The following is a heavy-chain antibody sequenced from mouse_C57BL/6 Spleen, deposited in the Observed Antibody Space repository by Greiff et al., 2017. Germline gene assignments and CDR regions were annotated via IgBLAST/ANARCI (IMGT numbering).Heavy chain of an antibody. CDR3: ARGGGTTVVLDY. CDR2: IDPSDSYT. V-gene: IGHV1-59*01. Sequence: QVQLQQPGAELVRPGTSVKLSCKASGYTFTSYWMHWVKQRPGQGLEWIGVIDPSDSYTNYNQKFKGKATLTVDTSSSTAYMQLSSLTSEDSAVYYSARGGGTTVVLDYWGQGTTLTVSS. CDR1: GYTFTSYW. J-gene: IGHJ2*01. D-gene: IGHD1-1*01.